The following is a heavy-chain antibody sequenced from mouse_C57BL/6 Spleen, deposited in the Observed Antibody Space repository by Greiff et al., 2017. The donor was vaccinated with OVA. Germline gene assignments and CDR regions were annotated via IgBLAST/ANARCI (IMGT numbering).Heavy chain of an antibody. CDR3: ALALSAVGYFDY. CDR1: GYTFTSSW. V-gene: IGHV1-64*01. J-gene: IGHJ2*01. CDR2: IHPNSGST. Sequence: VQLQQPGAELVKPGASVKLSCKASGYTFTSSWMHWVKQRPGQGLEWIGMIHPNSGSTNYNEKFKSKATLTVDKSSSTAYMQLSSLTSEDSAVYYCALALSAVGYFDYWGKGTTLTVSS. D-gene: IGHD6-2*01.